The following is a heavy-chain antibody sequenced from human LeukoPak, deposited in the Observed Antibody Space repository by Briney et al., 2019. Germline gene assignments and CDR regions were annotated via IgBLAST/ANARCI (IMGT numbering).Heavy chain of an antibody. CDR2: ISSIGGST. D-gene: IGHD2-15*01. CDR1: GFTFGTFT. V-gene: IGHV3-64*01. J-gene: IGHJ4*02. Sequence: PGGSLSFSVSASGFTFGTFTRHWEGQAQGKGLEYVAAISSIGGSTFYASSVKGRFIVSRDNSKNTLYLQMGSLRAEDVAVYYCARGAGGDCSGGSCLNHYFDYWGQGTLVSVSS. CDR3: ARGAGGDCSGGSCLNHYFDY.